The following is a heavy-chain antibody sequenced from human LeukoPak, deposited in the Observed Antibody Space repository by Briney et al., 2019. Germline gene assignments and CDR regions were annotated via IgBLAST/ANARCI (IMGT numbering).Heavy chain of an antibody. Sequence: GGSLRPSCAASGFTFTNFEMNWVRQAPGKGLEWVSYISYSGSTTSYADSVKGRFTISRDNAKNSLYLQMNSLRAEDTAVYYCARAGPPAFDPWGQGTLVTVSS. V-gene: IGHV3-48*03. J-gene: IGHJ5*02. CDR2: ISYSGSTT. CDR1: GFTFTNFE. CDR3: ARAGPPAFDP.